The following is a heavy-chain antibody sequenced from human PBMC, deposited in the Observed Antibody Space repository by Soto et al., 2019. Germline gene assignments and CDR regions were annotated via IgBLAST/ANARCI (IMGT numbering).Heavy chain of an antibody. CDR1: GYTFTSYG. CDR2: ISAYNGNT. CDR3: ARDLKAGAVDY. V-gene: IGHV1-18*01. Sequence: QVQLVQSGAAVKKPGASVTVSCKASGYTFTSYGISWVRQAPGQGLEWMGWISAYNGNTKYAQKLQGRVTMTTDTSTSTAHIELSSPRSDDTAGYYRARDLKAGAVDYWGQGTLVTASS. J-gene: IGHJ4*02. D-gene: IGHD3-10*01.